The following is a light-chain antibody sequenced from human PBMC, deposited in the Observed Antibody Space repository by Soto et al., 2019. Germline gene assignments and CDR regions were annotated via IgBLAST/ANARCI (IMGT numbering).Light chain of an antibody. CDR3: QEYNNWPPLT. CDR1: QSVSSN. Sequence: EIVMTQSPATLSVSPGERATLSCRASQSVSSNLAWYQQRPGQAPRLIIYGASTRATGIPARFSGSGSGTEFTLTISSLQSEDFAVYYCQEYNNWPPLTFGGGTKAEIK. J-gene: IGKJ4*01. CDR2: GAS. V-gene: IGKV3-15*01.